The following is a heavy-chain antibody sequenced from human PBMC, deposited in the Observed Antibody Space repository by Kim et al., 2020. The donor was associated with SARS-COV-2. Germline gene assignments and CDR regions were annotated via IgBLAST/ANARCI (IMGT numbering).Heavy chain of an antibody. V-gene: IGHV1-18*01. CDR2: ISAYNGNT. CDR3: ARGGYYYDSSGPPEAARYYYYGMDV. J-gene: IGHJ6*02. CDR1: GYTFTSYG. Sequence: ASVKVSCKASGYTFTSYGISWVRQAPGQGLEWMGWISAYNGNTNYAQKLQGRVTMTTDTSTSTAYMELRSLRSDDTAVYYCARGGYYYDSSGPPEAARYYYYGMDVWGQGTTVTVSS. D-gene: IGHD3-22*01.